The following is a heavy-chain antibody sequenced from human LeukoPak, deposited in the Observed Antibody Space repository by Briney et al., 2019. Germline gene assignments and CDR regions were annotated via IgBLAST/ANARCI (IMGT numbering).Heavy chain of an antibody. CDR3: ARGSSALRGDWFDP. J-gene: IGHJ5*02. V-gene: IGHV4-39*01. D-gene: IGHD3-10*01. CDR1: GGSISSSSYY. Sequence: SETLSLTCTVSGGSISSSSYYWGWIRQPPGKGLEWIGSIYYSGSTYYNPSLKSRVTISVDTSKNQFSLKLSSVTAADTAVYYCARGSSALRGDWFDPWGQGTLVTVSS. CDR2: IYYSGST.